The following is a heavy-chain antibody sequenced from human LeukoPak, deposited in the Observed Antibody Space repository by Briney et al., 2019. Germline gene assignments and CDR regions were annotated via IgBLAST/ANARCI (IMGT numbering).Heavy chain of an antibody. Sequence: SETLSLTCTVSGGSINFYYWSWIRQPAGKGLEWIGRIYSTGSTNYSPSLKSRVTISVDTSKNQFSLRLSSVTAADTALYYCARHAAFADYQSHLTHFDYWGQGTLVTVSS. CDR1: GGSINFYY. CDR2: IYSTGST. D-gene: IGHD4/OR15-4a*01. V-gene: IGHV4-4*07. J-gene: IGHJ4*02. CDR3: ARHAAFADYQSHLTHFDY.